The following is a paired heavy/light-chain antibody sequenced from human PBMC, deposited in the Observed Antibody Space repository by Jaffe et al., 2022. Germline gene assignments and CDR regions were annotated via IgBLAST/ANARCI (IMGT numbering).Heavy chain of an antibody. CDR1: GSTFSNYW. J-gene: IGHJ4*02. V-gene: IGHV3-7*01. Sequence: EMQLVESGGGLVQPGGSLRLSCAASGSTFSNYWMNWVRRAPGKGLEWVANIKQDGSEKYYVDSVKGRFTISRDNAKNSLYLQMNSLRAEDTAVYYCARVRDNYWGQGTLVTVSS. CDR3: ARVRDNY. D-gene: IGHD2-21*02. CDR2: IKQDGSEK.
Light chain of an antibody. CDR3: LLCHSGPWV. Sequence: QAVVTQEPSLTVSPGGTVTLTCGSSTGAVTSGHRSYWIQQKPGQVPWTLIYDTDKRQSWTPARFSGSLLGGKAALTLSGAQPEDEAEYYCLLCHSGPWVFGGGTKLTVL. V-gene: IGLV7-46*01. CDR1: TGAVTSGHR. CDR2: DTD. J-gene: IGLJ3*02.